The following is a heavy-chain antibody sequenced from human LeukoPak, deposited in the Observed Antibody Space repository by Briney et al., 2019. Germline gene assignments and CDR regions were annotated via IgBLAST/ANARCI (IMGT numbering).Heavy chain of an antibody. CDR3: ARGHSGSYYGGWFDP. CDR2: INPSGGST. CDR1: GYTFTGYY. Sequence: ASVKVSCKASGYTFTGYYMHWVRQAPGQGLEWMGIINPSGGSTSYAQKFQGRVTMTRDMSTSTVYMELSSLRSEDTAVYYCARGHSGSYYGGWFDPWGQGTLVTVSS. J-gene: IGHJ5*02. V-gene: IGHV1-46*01. D-gene: IGHD1-26*01.